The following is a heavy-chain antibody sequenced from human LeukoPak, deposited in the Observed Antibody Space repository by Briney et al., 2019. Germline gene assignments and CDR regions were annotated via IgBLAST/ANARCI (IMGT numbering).Heavy chain of an antibody. D-gene: IGHD3-3*01. CDR2: ISPKGIT. CDR1: GYPINIDYS. Sequence: PSETLSLTCFLSGYPINIDYSWGWIRQSPGKGLEWIGVISPKGITYYNPSLRGRVSLSPDTSKKQFSLRLSSMTATDTAMYYCARVPGVYFDFSIGFGSGWFDPWGQGILVTVSS. CDR3: ARVPGVYFDFSIGFGSGWFDP. J-gene: IGHJ5*02. V-gene: IGHV4-38-2*02.